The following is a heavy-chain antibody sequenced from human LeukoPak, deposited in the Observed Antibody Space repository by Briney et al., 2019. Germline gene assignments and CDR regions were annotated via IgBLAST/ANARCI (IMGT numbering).Heavy chain of an antibody. Sequence: PSQTLSLTCTVSGGSISSGGYYWSCIRQHPGKGLEWIGYIYYSGSTYYNPSLKSRVTISVDTSKNQFSLKLSSVTAADTAVYYCARDCGQDAFDIWGQGTMVTVSS. J-gene: IGHJ3*02. V-gene: IGHV4-31*03. D-gene: IGHD2-21*01. CDR1: GGSISSGGYY. CDR3: ARDCGQDAFDI. CDR2: IYYSGST.